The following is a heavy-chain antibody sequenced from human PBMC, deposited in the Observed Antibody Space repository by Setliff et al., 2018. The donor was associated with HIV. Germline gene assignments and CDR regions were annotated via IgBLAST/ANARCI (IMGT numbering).Heavy chain of an antibody. J-gene: IGHJ4*02. Sequence: PGGSLRLSCAASGFTFSSYWMHWVRQAPGKGLVWVSRINSDGSSTSYADSVKGRFTISRDNAKNTLYLQMNSLRAEDTAVYYCARASYYYDSSGYLDYWGLGTLVTVSS. CDR2: INSDGSST. CDR3: ARASYYYDSSGYLDY. D-gene: IGHD3-22*01. CDR1: GFTFSSYW. V-gene: IGHV3-74*01.